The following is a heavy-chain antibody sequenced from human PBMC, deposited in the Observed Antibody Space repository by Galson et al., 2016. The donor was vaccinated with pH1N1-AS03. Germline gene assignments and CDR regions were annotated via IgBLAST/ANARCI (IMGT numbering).Heavy chain of an antibody. D-gene: IGHD4-17*01. CDR2: IYWDDDK. Sequence: PALVTPTQTLTLTCTFSGFSLSTSGVGVGWIRQPPGKALEWLALIYWDDDKHYSPSLKSRLTITEDTSKNQVVLTMTNMDPVDTATYDCAHFLYGDYATWFDPWGQGTLVTVSS. CDR3: AHFLYGDYATWFDP. J-gene: IGHJ5*02. V-gene: IGHV2-5*02. CDR1: GFSLSTSGVG.